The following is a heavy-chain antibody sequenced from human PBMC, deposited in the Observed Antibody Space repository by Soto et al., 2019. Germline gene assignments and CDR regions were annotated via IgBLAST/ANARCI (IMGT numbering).Heavy chain of an antibody. J-gene: IGHJ6*02. Sequence: PGGSLRLSCVASGFIFSTYSMTWVRQVPGKGLEWVAAVSPSGDSTYYADSLKGRLTISRDNSKNTVFLQMNSLSADDTGLYYCVKETDVWGEGISVXV. CDR1: GFIFSTYS. CDR2: VSPSGDST. V-gene: IGHV3-23*01. CDR3: VKETDV.